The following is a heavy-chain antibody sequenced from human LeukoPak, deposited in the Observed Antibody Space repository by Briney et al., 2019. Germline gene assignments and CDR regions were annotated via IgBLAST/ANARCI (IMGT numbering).Heavy chain of an antibody. J-gene: IGHJ5*02. CDR3: ARGDALAAAGDNWFDP. Sequence: SETLSLTCTVSGGSISGYYWSWIRQPAGKGLEWIGRIYTSGSTNYNPSLKSRVTMSVDTSKNQFSLKLSSVTAADTAVYYCARGDALAAAGDNWFDPWGQGTLVTVSS. CDR1: GGSISGYY. V-gene: IGHV4-4*07. D-gene: IGHD6-13*01. CDR2: IYTSGST.